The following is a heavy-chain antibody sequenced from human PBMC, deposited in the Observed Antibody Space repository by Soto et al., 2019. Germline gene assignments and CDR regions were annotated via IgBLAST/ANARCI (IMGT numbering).Heavy chain of an antibody. V-gene: IGHV3-30*18. CDR3: AKDGTAMVRYYYYGMDV. CDR2: ISYGGSNK. Sequence: GGSLRLSCAASGFTFSSYGMHWVRQAPGKGLEWVAVISYGGSNKYYADSVKGRFTISRDNSKNTLYLQMNSLRAEDTAVYYCAKDGTAMVRYYYYGMDVWGQGTTVTVSS. D-gene: IGHD5-18*01. J-gene: IGHJ6*02. CDR1: GFTFSSYG.